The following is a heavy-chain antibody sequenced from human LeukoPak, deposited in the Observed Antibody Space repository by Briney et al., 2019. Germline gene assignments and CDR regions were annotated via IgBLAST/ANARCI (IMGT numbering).Heavy chain of an antibody. D-gene: IGHD2-2*01. V-gene: IGHV3-20*04. CDR1: GFTFDDYG. CDR3: ARPQRKYQLLFYYYYMDV. J-gene: IGHJ6*03. Sequence: GGSLRLSCAASGFTFDDYGMSWVRQAPGKGLEWVSGINWNGGSTDYADSVKGRFTISRDNAKTSLYLQMNSLRAEDTALYYCARPQRKYQLLFYYYYMDVWGKGTTVTVSS. CDR2: INWNGGST.